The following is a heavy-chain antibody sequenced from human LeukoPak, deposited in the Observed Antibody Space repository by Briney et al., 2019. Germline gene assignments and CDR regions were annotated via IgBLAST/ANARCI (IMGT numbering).Heavy chain of an antibody. CDR1: GFTFDDYT. Sequence: GGSLRLSCAASGFTFDDYTMHWVRQAPGKGLEWVSLISWDGGSTYYADSVKGRFTISRDNAKNSLYLQMNSLRAEDTAVYYCARAPRFRLVGVPKGPFDPWGQGTLVTASS. D-gene: IGHD1-26*01. J-gene: IGHJ5*02. CDR3: ARAPRFRLVGVPKGPFDP. CDR2: ISWDGGST. V-gene: IGHV3-43*01.